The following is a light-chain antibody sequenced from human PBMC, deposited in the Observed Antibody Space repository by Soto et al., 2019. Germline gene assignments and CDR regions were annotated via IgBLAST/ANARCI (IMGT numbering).Light chain of an antibody. CDR2: GNS. CDR3: QSYDSSLSGSV. J-gene: IGLJ3*02. V-gene: IGLV1-40*01. CDR1: SSNIGAGYD. Sequence: QAVVTQPPAVSEAPGQRVTISCPGSSSNIGAGYDVHWYQQLPGTAPKLLIYGNSNRPSGVPDRFSGSKSGTSASLAITGLQAEDEADYYCQSYDSSLSGSVFGGGTKLTVL.